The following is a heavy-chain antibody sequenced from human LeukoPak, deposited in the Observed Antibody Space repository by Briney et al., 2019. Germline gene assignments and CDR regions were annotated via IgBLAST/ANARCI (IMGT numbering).Heavy chain of an antibody. CDR1: GFTFSSYW. V-gene: IGHV3-7*05. J-gene: IGHJ6*02. CDR2: IKQDGGEK. D-gene: IGHD6-19*01. Sequence: GRSLRLSCADTGFTFSSYWMSWVRQATGKGPEWVANIKQDGGEKYYVDSVKGRFTISRDKAKNSLYLQMNSLRAADTAVYYCARSSKAESTRYSSGWYSGPPYYYGMDVWGQGTTVTVSS. CDR3: ARSSKAESTRYSSGWYSGPPYYYGMDV.